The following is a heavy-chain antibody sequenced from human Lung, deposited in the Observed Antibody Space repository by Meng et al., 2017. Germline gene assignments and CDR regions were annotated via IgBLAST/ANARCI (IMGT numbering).Heavy chain of an antibody. Sequence: QVHPVQSGAEVKKSGALVKVFCKSSDYTFTGYGVSWVRQAPGQGLEWMAWLGAHDGDRSHAPRFQGRVTVTADRLTATSFMELRNLRYDDTAVYYCARGTPGRSYSDFWGQGTLVTVSS. CDR2: LGAHDGDR. J-gene: IGHJ4*02. CDR3: ARGTPGRSYSDF. V-gene: IGHV1-18*04. CDR1: DYTFTGYG. D-gene: IGHD3-10*01.